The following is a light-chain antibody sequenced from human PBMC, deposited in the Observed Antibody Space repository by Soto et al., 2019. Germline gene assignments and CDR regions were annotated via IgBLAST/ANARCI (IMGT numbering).Light chain of an antibody. CDR1: QGISSF. V-gene: IGKV1-9*01. Sequence: DIQLAQSPSFLSASAGDRVTITCRASQGISSFLAWYQQKPGRAPKLLIYAASTLQSGVPSRFSGSGSGTEFTLTISSLQPEDFATYYCQQLNFFPITSGQGTRLEIK. CDR3: QQLNFFPIT. J-gene: IGKJ5*01. CDR2: AAS.